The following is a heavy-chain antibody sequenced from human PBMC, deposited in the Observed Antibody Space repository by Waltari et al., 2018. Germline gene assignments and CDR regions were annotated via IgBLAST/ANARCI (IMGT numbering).Heavy chain of an antibody. D-gene: IGHD1-26*01. CDR3: ATATSYYVLDY. Sequence: QVQLQQSGPGLVKPSETLSLTCTVSGGSISRYYWSWIRKPPGKGLGWIGYIYYSGTTNDNPDIKGRVTISMDTAKNQFSLTLRSVTAADTAVYYCATATSYYVLDYWGQGTLVTVSS. CDR1: GGSISRYY. V-gene: IGHV4-59*01. J-gene: IGHJ4*02. CDR2: IYYSGTT.